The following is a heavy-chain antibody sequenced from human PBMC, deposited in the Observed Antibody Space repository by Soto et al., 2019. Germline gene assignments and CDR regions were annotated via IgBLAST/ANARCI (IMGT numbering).Heavy chain of an antibody. Sequence: QVQLVQSGAEVKKPGSSVKVSCKASGGTFSSYAISWVRQAPGQGLEWMGGIIPIFGTANYAQKFQGRVTITADEPTGTAYMELSSLRSEDTAVYYCARSLVPAATAYYYYGMDVWGQGTTVTVSS. D-gene: IGHD2-2*01. CDR3: ARSLVPAATAYYYYGMDV. CDR1: GGTFSSYA. V-gene: IGHV1-69*12. CDR2: IIPIFGTA. J-gene: IGHJ6*02.